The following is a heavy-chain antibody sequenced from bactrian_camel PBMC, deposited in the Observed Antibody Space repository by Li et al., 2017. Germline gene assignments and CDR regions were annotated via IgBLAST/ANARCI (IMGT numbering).Heavy chain of an antibody. J-gene: IGHJ6*01. D-gene: IGHD2*01. V-gene: IGHV3S1*01. CDR3: AADVSPSCGTCGIGGATDFRD. CDR1: YSSSSYC. CDR2: LHTSEGRA. Sequence: HVQLVESGGGSVQDGGSLTLSCGYSSSSYCMAWFRQAPGKGREGVALLHTSEGRATYVDAVRGRFTISQDYIKRTLNLQMNSLKPEDTAMYYCAADVSPSCGTCGIGGATDFRDWGQGTQVTVS.